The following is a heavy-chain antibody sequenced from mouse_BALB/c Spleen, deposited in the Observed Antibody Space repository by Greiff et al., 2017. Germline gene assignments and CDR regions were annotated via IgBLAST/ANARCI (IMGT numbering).Heavy chain of an antibody. CDR3: APNWDGGFAY. J-gene: IGHJ3*01. Sequence: EVQRVESGGGLVQPGGSMKLSCVASGFTFSNYWMNWVRQSPEKGLEWVAEIRLKSNNYATHYAESVKGRFTISRDDSKSSVYLQMNNLRAEDTGIYYCAPNWDGGFAYWGQGTLVTVSA. CDR1: GFTFSNYW. V-gene: IGHV6-6*02. CDR2: IRLKSNNYAT. D-gene: IGHD4-1*02.